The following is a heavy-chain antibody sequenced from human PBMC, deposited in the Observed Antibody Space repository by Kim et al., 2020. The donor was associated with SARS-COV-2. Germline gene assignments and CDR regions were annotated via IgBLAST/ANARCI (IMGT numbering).Heavy chain of an antibody. CDR3: ARRGGFDY. D-gene: IGHD3-10*01. Sequence: GDSTNYADSVKGRFTIARDNSKNTLYVQMNSLRAEETAVYYCARRGGFDYWGQGTLVTVSS. V-gene: IGHV3-23*01. J-gene: IGHJ4*02. CDR2: GDST.